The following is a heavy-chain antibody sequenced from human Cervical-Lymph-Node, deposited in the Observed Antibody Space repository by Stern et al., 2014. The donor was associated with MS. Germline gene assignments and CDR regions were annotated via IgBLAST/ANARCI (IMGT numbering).Heavy chain of an antibody. Sequence: VQLVESGGGVVQPGRSLRLSCAASGFTFSSYGMHWVRQAPGKGLEWGAVIWYDGSNKYYADSVKGRFTISRDNSKNTLYLQMNSLRAEDTAVYYCAVAAAGYYYYYGMDVWGQGTTVTVSS. J-gene: IGHJ6*02. V-gene: IGHV3-33*01. D-gene: IGHD6-13*01. CDR1: GFTFSSYG. CDR3: AVAAAGYYYYYGMDV. CDR2: IWYDGSNK.